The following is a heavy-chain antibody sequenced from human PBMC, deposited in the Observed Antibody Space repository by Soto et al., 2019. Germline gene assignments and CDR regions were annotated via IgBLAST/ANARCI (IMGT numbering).Heavy chain of an antibody. Sequence: EVQLVESGGGLVQPGGSLRLSCAASGFTFSSYSMNWVRQAPGKGLEWVSYISSSSSTIYYADSVKGRFTISRDNAKNSLYLQMNSLRAEDTAVYYCAREYCSSTSCLNWFDPWGQGTQVTVSS. J-gene: IGHJ5*02. CDR1: GFTFSSYS. CDR3: AREYCSSTSCLNWFDP. D-gene: IGHD2-2*01. CDR2: ISSSSSTI. V-gene: IGHV3-48*01.